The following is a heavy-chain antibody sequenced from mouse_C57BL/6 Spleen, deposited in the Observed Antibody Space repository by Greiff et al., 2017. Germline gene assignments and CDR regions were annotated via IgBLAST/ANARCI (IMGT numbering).Heavy chain of an antibody. Sequence: QVQLQQPRTELVKPGASVKLSCKASGYTFTSYWMHWVKQRPGQGLEWIGNINPSNGGTNYNEKFKSKATLTVDKSSSTAYMQLSSLTSEDSAVYYCATTVVGGDYFDYWGQGTTLTVSS. V-gene: IGHV1-53*01. D-gene: IGHD1-1*01. J-gene: IGHJ2*01. CDR2: INPSNGGT. CDR1: GYTFTSYW. CDR3: ATTVVGGDYFDY.